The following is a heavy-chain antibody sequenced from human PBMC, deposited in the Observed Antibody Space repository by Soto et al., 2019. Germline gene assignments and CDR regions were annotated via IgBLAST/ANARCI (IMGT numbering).Heavy chain of an antibody. V-gene: IGHV3-23*01. CDR1: GFTFSSYA. Sequence: EVQLLESGGGLVQPGGSLRLSCAASGFTFSSYAMNWVRQAPGKGPEWVSFISGTGGTTNYADSVKGRFTISRDNSNDTLYLEMNSLRAADTAVYYCAKGKFSSSWYFDSWGQGTLVTVSA. CDR2: ISGTGGTT. D-gene: IGHD6-13*01. CDR3: AKGKFSSSWYFDS. J-gene: IGHJ4*02.